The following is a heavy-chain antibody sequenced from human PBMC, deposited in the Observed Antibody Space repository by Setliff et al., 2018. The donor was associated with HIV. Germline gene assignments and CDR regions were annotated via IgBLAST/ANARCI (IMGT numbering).Heavy chain of an antibody. CDR1: GGSISSSSYY. J-gene: IGHJ4*02. D-gene: IGHD3-3*01. CDR3: ASQDYDFWSGYYTWNY. V-gene: IGHV4-39*01. CDR2: IYYSGST. Sequence: PSETLSLTCTVSGGSISSSSYYWGWIRQPPGKGLEWIGSIYYSGSTYYNPSLKSRVTISVDTSKNQFSLKLSSVTAADTAVYYCASQDYDFWSGYYTWNYWGQGTLVTVSS.